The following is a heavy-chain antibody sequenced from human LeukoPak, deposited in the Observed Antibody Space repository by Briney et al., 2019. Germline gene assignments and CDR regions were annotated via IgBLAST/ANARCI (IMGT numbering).Heavy chain of an antibody. D-gene: IGHD3-22*01. CDR2: IYSGGGT. CDR3: ARGVYYYDSSGYYYAEYFQH. V-gene: IGHV3-53*01. CDR1: GYTVSGNY. Sequence: GGSLRLSCAPSGYTVSGNYMSWVRQAPGKGLEWVSLIYSGGGTYYADSVKGRFTLSRDNSKNTLYLQMNSLRAEDTAVYYCARGVYYYDSSGYYYAEYFQHWGQGTLVTVSS. J-gene: IGHJ1*01.